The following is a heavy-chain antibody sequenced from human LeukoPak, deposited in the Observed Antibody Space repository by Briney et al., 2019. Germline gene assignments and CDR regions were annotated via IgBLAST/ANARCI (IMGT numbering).Heavy chain of an antibody. J-gene: IGHJ6*03. D-gene: IGHD2-8*01. CDR1: GFSFNSYS. CDR2: ITSGSSHI. CDR3: ARGVSGAAYFNYFMDA. V-gene: IGHV3-21*01. Sequence: GGSLRLSCAASGFSFNSYSMNWVRQAPGKELGWVSSITSGSSHIYYADSMKGRFTISRDNAKKSVYLQMDSLRTEDTAVYYCARGVSGAAYFNYFMDAWGKGTTVTVSS.